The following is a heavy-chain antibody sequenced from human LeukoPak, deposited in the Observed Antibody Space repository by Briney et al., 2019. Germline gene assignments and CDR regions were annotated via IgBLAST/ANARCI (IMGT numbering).Heavy chain of an antibody. Sequence: VGSPRPSSAASGFTFSSYRMTCGRPAAGTRERWVSSISPSSCYIYYADSVKGRFTISRDDAQNSLCLQMSSLRAEDTAVYYCARGGVTTYGYEFWGQGAPVTVSS. CDR3: ARGGVTTYGYEF. V-gene: IGHV3-21*06. J-gene: IGHJ4*02. D-gene: IGHD4-17*01. CDR1: GFTFSSYR. CDR2: ISPSSCYI.